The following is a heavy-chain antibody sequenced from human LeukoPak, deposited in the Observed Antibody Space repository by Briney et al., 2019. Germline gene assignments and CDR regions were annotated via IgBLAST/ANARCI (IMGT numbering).Heavy chain of an antibody. CDR3: ARSPAPAYYYYYYMDV. V-gene: IGHV1-2*02. CDR2: INPNSGDT. Sequence: ASEKVSCKASGYIFTDYYMHWARQAPGQGLEWMGWINPNSGDTNYAQKFQGRVTMTRDTSISTAYMELSRLISDDTAVYYCARSPAPAYYYYYYMDVWGKGTTVTVSS. J-gene: IGHJ6*03. D-gene: IGHD2-2*01. CDR1: GYIFTDYY.